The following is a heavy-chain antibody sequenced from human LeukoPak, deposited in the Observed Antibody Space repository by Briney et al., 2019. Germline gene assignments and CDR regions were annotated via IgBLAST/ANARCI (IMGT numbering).Heavy chain of an antibody. D-gene: IGHD3-10*01. Sequence: SQTLSLTCTVSGGSISSGSYYWSWIRQPAGKGLEWIGRIYTSGSTHYNPSLKSRVTISVDTSKNQFSLKLSSVTAADTAVYYCARSYFGSGSYFRYWGQGTLVTVSS. CDR3: ARSYFGSGSYFRY. CDR1: GGSISSGSYY. J-gene: IGHJ4*02. CDR2: IYTSGST. V-gene: IGHV4-61*02.